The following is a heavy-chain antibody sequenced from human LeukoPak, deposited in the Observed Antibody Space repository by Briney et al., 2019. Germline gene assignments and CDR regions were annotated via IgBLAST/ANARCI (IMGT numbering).Heavy chain of an antibody. D-gene: IGHD6-13*01. J-gene: IGHJ5*02. CDR2: MNPNSGNT. Sequence: GASVKVSCKASGYTFTSYAINWVRQATGQGLEWMGWMNPNSGNTGYAQKFQGRVTMTRNTSISTAYMEPSSLRSEDTAVYYRARDRRGKTAGILNWFDPWGQGTLVTVSS. CDR3: ARDRRGKTAGILNWFDP. CDR1: GYTFTSYA. V-gene: IGHV1-8*01.